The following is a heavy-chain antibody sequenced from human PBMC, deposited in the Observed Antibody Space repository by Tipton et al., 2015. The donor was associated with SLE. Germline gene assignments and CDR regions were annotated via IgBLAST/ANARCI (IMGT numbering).Heavy chain of an antibody. J-gene: IGHJ6*02. CDR3: AGLELRYAGMDV. D-gene: IGHD1-7*01. CDR1: GFTFSSYW. V-gene: IGHV3-74*01. Sequence: SLRLSCAASGFTFSSYWMHWVRQAPGKGLVWASRTNSDGSSTTYADSVKGRFTISRDNAKNSLFLQMNRLRDEDTGIYYCAGLELRYAGMDVWGQGTTVTVSS. CDR2: TNSDGSST.